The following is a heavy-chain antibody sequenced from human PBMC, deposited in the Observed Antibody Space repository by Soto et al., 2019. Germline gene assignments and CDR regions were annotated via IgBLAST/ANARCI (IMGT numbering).Heavy chain of an antibody. V-gene: IGHV3-73*01. D-gene: IGHD1-26*01. CDR3: TRWVVGAADAFDI. Sequence: EVQLVESGGGLVQPGGSLKLSCAASGLTFSGSAMHWVRQASGRGLEWVGRIRGKADNYATAYAASVKGRFTISRDDSKNTEYLQMNSLKAEDTAVYYCTRWVVGAADAFDIWGQGTMVTVSS. CDR2: IRGKADNYAT. J-gene: IGHJ3*02. CDR1: GLTFSGSA.